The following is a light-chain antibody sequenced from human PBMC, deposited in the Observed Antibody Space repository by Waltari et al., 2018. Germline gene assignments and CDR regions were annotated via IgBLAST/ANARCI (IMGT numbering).Light chain of an antibody. CDR3: ISFTSSVTYV. V-gene: IGLV2-14*03. CDR2: DVS. CDR1: SSDIGAYKY. J-gene: IGLJ1*01. Sequence: QSALTQPASVSGSPGQSITISCTGTSSDIGAYKYVSWYQKHPGKAPKLIIYDVSNRPSGVSNRFSGSKSGNTASLSISGLQAEDEADYYCISFTSSVTYVFGTGTRVTVV.